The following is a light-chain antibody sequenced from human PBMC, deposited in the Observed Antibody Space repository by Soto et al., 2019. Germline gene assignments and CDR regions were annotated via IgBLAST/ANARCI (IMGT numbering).Light chain of an antibody. Sequence: QSALTQPASVSGSPGQSITISCTGTSSDVGGYNDVSWYQQYPGKAPKLMIYDVSNRPSGVSNRFSGSKCANTASLTISGLQAEDEADYYCSSYTISNTLVFGSGTKLTVL. J-gene: IGLJ1*01. CDR2: DVS. CDR1: SSDVGGYND. CDR3: SSYTISNTLV. V-gene: IGLV2-14*01.